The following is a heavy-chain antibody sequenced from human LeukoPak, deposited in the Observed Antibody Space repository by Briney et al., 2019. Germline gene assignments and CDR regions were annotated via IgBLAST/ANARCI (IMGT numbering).Heavy chain of an antibody. Sequence: ASVKVSCKASGGIFSSYGISWVRQAPGQGLEWMGWISAYNGNTNYAQKLQGRVTMTTDTSTSTAYMELRSLRSDDTAVYYCARGPKAVYYMDVWGKGTTVTVSS. CDR1: GGIFSSYG. V-gene: IGHV1-18*01. CDR2: ISAYNGNT. J-gene: IGHJ6*03. CDR3: ARGPKAVYYMDV.